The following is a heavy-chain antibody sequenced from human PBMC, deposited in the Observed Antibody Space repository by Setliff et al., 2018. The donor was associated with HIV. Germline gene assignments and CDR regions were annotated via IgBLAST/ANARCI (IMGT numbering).Heavy chain of an antibody. CDR3: ARGSKGGFFDY. Sequence: PSETLSLTCAVYGGSFSHGYWSWIRQPPGKRLEWIGEINHSGSTNYNPSLKSRVTISVDMSKNQFSLKLSSVTAADTAVYYCARGSKGGFFDYWGQGTLVTVSS. CDR1: GGSFSHGY. V-gene: IGHV4-34*01. J-gene: IGHJ4*02. CDR2: INHSGST. D-gene: IGHD3-16*01.